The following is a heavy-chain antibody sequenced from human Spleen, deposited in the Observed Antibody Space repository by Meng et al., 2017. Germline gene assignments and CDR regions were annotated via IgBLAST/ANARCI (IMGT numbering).Heavy chain of an antibody. Sequence: SETLSLTCTVSGGSISSSNYCWAWIRQPPGKGLEWIGSIYYSGSTYYNPSLKSRVTISVDKSKNQVSLKLSSVTAADTAVYYCARVRDSSGSSYFDYWGQGTLVTVSS. CDR1: GGSISSSNYC. CDR3: ARVRDSSGSSYFDY. D-gene: IGHD1-26*01. CDR2: IYYSGST. V-gene: IGHV4-39*07. J-gene: IGHJ4*02.